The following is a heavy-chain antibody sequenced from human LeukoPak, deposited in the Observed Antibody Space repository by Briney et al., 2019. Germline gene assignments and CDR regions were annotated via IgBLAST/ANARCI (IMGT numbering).Heavy chain of an antibody. CDR2: IYYSGST. D-gene: IGHD4-11*01. Sequence: SETLSLTCTVSGGSISSSSYYWGWIRQPPGKGLEWIGSIYYSGSTYYNPSLKSRVTISVDTSKNQFSLKLSSVTAADTAVYYCARDDYDAFDIWGQGTMVTVSS. V-gene: IGHV4-39*07. CDR3: ARDDYDAFDI. J-gene: IGHJ3*02. CDR1: GGSISSSSYY.